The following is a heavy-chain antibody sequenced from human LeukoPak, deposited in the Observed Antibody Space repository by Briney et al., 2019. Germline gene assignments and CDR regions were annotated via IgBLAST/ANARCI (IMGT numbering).Heavy chain of an antibody. CDR3: ASHSSGWADAFHI. CDR2: IYYSGST. Sequence: LETLSLTCTVSGGSISSYYWSWIRQPPGKGLEWIGYIYYSGSTNYNPSLKSRVTISEDTSKNQFSLKLSSVTAADTAVYYCASHSSGWADAFHIWGQGTMVTVSS. J-gene: IGHJ3*02. V-gene: IGHV4-59*01. D-gene: IGHD6-19*01. CDR1: GGSISSYY.